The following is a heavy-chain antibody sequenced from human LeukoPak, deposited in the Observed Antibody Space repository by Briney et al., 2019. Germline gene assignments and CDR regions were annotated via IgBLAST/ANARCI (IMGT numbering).Heavy chain of an antibody. Sequence: GGSLRLSCGASGFTFGSYAMHWVRQAPGKGLEWVSLISGNGGDTYHADSVKGRFTISRDNSKKTLYLQMNSLRAEDTAVYYCAYRGKIAVTTKGAFDIWGQGTLVTVSS. CDR3: AYRGKIAVTTKGAFDI. CDR2: ISGNGGDT. V-gene: IGHV3-23*01. D-gene: IGHD4-17*01. CDR1: GFTFGSYA. J-gene: IGHJ3*02.